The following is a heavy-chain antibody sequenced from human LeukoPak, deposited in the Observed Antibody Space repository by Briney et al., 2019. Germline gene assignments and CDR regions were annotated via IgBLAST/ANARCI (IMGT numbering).Heavy chain of an antibody. CDR2: IFYSGST. CDR1: GGSISSRSYY. Sequence: SETLSLTCAVSGGSISSRSYYWGWLRQPPGKGLEWIASIFYSGSTYHNPSLKSRVTISVDTSKSHFSLKLSSVPAADTAVYFCARHPLKAYVSDWFDPRGQGTLVTVSS. D-gene: IGHD3-10*02. J-gene: IGHJ5*02. V-gene: IGHV4-39*01. CDR3: ARHPLKAYVSDWFDP.